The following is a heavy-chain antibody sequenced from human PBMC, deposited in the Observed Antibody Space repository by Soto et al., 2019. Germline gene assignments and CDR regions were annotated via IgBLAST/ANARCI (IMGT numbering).Heavy chain of an antibody. CDR1: GFPFSKYA. CDR3: ARHGYNYGGGYFDY. Sequence: PGGSLILSCAAAGFPFSKYAMHWVRQTPGKGLKWVAVIFHDGSNTYYADSVKGRFTISRDNSKNTLYLQMNSLRAEDTAVYYCARHGYNYGGGYFDYWGQGTLVTVSS. CDR2: IFHDGSNT. D-gene: IGHD5-18*01. J-gene: IGHJ4*02. V-gene: IGHV3-33*01.